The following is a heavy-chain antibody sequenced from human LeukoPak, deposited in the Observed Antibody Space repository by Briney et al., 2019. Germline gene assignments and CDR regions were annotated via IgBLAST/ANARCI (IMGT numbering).Heavy chain of an antibody. CDR3: ASDSVVVPAAYTYYYYGMDV. D-gene: IGHD2-2*01. V-gene: IGHV3-30*04. CDR2: ISYDGSNK. CDR1: GFTFSSYA. Sequence: PGRSLTLSCAASGFTFSSYAMHWVRQAPGKGLEGVAVISYDGSNKYYAVSVKGLFTISRDNSKNTLYLQMNSLRAEDTAVYYCASDSVVVPAAYTYYYYGMDVWGQGTTVTVSS. J-gene: IGHJ6*02.